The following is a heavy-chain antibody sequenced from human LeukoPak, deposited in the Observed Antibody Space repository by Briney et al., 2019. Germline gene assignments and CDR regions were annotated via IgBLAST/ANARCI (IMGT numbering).Heavy chain of an antibody. CDR1: GFTFSNYN. D-gene: IGHD2-2*01. CDR3: ARDRCSSTSCYPNWFDP. Sequence: PGGSLRLSCAASGFTFSNYNMNWVRQAPGKGLEWVSSISSSSSYIYHADSVKGRFTISRDNAKSSHYLQMNSLRAEDTAVYYCARDRCSSTSCYPNWFDPWGQGTLVTVSS. V-gene: IGHV3-21*01. J-gene: IGHJ5*02. CDR2: ISSSSSYI.